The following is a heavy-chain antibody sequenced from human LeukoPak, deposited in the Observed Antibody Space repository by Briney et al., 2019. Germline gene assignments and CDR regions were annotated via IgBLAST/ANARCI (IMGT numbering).Heavy chain of an antibody. CDR1: GFTFSSYW. CDR2: INSDGSST. V-gene: IGHV3-74*01. Sequence: GGSLRLSCAASGFTFSSYWMHWIRQAPGKGLVWVSRINSDGSSTSYADSVKGRFTISRDNAKNTLYLQMNSLRAEDTAVYYCARDSVKKGGGYYYDYWGQGTLVTVSS. D-gene: IGHD2-15*01. CDR3: ARDSVKKGGGYYYDY. J-gene: IGHJ4*02.